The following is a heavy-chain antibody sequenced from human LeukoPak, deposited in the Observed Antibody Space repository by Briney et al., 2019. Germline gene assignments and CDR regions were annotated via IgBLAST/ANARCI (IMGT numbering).Heavy chain of an antibody. J-gene: IGHJ4*02. V-gene: IGHV3-21*01. CDR3: ARDLSLSHRSFDY. CDR2: ISSSSSYI. CDR1: GFTFSSYS. Sequence: GGSLRLSCAASGFTFSSYSMNWVRQAPGKGLEWVSSISSSSSYINYADSVRGRFTISRDNAKNSLFLQMNTLRAEDTALYYCARDLSLSHRSFDYWGQGTLVTVSS.